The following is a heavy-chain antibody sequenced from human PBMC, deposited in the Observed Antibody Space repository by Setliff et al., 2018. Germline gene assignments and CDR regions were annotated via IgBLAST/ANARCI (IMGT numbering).Heavy chain of an antibody. CDR2: INPNSGGT. CDR3: ARAPMVRGVTLTNWFDP. V-gene: IGHV1-2*02. Sequence: ASVKVSCKASGYIFTDYYMHWVRQAPGQGLEWMGWINPNSGGTNYAQKFQGRVTMTRDTSISTAYMELSRLRSDDTAAYYCARAPMVRGVTLTNWFDPWGQGTLVTVSS. CDR1: GYIFTDYY. J-gene: IGHJ5*02. D-gene: IGHD3-10*01.